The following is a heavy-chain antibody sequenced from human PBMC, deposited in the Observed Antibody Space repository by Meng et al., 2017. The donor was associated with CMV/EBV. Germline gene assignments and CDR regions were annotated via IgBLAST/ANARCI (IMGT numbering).Heavy chain of an antibody. D-gene: IGHD6-13*01. CDR2: ISSSSSYI. V-gene: IGHV3-21*01. CDR3: ASLLGIYYGMDV. CDR1: GFTFSSYS. J-gene: IGHJ6*02. Sequence: GGSLRLSCAASGFTFSSYSMNWVRQAPGKGLEWVSSISSSSSYIYYADSVKGRFTISRDNAKNSLYLQMSSLRAEDTAVYYCASLLGIYYGMDVWGQGTTVTVSS.